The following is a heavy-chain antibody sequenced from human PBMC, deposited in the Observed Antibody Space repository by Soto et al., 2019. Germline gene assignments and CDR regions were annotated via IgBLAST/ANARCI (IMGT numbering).Heavy chain of an antibody. D-gene: IGHD3-22*01. CDR1: GGSISSGGYY. J-gene: IGHJ3*02. CDR3: ARTYDGSGPNSGGYAFDI. Sequence: SETLSLTCTVSGGSISSGGYYWSWIRQHPGKGLEWIGYIYYSGSTYYNPSLKSRVTISVDTSKNQFSLKLSSVTAADTAVYYCARTYDGSGPNSGGYAFDIWGQGTMVTVSS. V-gene: IGHV4-31*03. CDR2: IYYSGST.